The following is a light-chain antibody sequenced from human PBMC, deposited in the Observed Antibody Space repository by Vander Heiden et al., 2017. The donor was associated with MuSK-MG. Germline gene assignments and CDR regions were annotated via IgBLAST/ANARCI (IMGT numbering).Light chain of an antibody. J-gene: IGKJ1*01. V-gene: IGKV1-5*03. Sequence: IQMTQSPSTLSASVGARATITCRASQSISSWLAWYQQKPGKAPKLLNYKASSLESGVPSRFSGSGSGTEFTLTISSLQPDDFATYYCQQYNSYPGTFGQGTKVEIK. CDR3: QQYNSYPGT. CDR2: KAS. CDR1: QSISSW.